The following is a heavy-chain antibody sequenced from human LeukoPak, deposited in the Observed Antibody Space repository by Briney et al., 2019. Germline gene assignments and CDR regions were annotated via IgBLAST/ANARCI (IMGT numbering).Heavy chain of an antibody. D-gene: IGHD1-26*01. CDR1: GFTFSNYW. J-gene: IGHJ4*02. CDR3: ARERVVGATQFDY. CDR2: MKEDGSAS. V-gene: IGHV3-7*01. Sequence: GGSLRLSCAASGFTFSNYWMTWVRQAPGMGLEWVANMKEDGSASSYVDSVKGRFTISRDNAKNSLYLQMNSLRAEDTAVYYCARERVVGATQFDYWGQGTLVTVSS.